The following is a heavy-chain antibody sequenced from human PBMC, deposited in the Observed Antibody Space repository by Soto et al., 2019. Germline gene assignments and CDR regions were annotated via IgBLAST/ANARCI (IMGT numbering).Heavy chain of an antibody. J-gene: IGHJ6*02. V-gene: IGHV6-1*01. CDR2: TYYRSKWYN. Sequence: SQTLSLTCAISGDSVSSNSAAWNWIRQSPSRGLEWLGRTYYRSKWYNDYAVSVKSRITINPDTSKNQFSLQLNSVTPEDTAVYCCARSDIVVVPAAIHYYYYGMDVWGQGTTVTVS. CDR3: ARSDIVVVPAAIHYYYYGMDV. CDR1: GDSVSSNSAA. D-gene: IGHD2-2*01.